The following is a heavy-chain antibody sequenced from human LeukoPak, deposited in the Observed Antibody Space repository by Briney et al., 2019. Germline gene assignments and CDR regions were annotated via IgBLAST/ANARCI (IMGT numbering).Heavy chain of an antibody. CDR3: ARGLYDSGTYYPFYFDS. CDR2: IYSSGRT. J-gene: IGHJ4*02. D-gene: IGHD3-10*01. Sequence: GGSLRLSCAASGFTVSSNYMNWVRQAPGKGLEWISVIYSSGRTYYADAVKGRFTISTDKSKNTLSLQMNSLRADDTAAYYCARGLYDSGTYYPFYFDSWGQGTLVSVSS. V-gene: IGHV3-66*02. CDR1: GFTVSSNY.